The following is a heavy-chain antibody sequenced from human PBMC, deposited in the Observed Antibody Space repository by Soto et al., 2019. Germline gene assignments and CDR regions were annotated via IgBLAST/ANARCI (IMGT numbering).Heavy chain of an antibody. CDR3: ARCVSLNWYFDL. CDR1: GFTFSSYW. J-gene: IGHJ2*01. CDR2: INSDGSST. Sequence: EVQLVESGGGLVQPGGSLRLSCAASGFTFSSYWMHWVRQAPGKGLVWVSRINSDGSSTSYADSVKGRFTISRDNAKNTLYLQMNSLRAEDTAVYYWARCVSLNWYFDLWGRGTLVAVSS. V-gene: IGHV3-74*01.